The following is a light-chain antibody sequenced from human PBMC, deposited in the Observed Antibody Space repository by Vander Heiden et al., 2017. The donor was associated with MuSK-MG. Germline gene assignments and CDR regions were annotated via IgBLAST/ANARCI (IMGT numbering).Light chain of an antibody. J-gene: IGKJ2*01. CDR3: QHENSSPFT. CDR2: AAS. Sequence: DIKMTQSPSSLSASVGDRVIITCRASQGISNYLAWFQQKPGKAPKPLIYAASYLKSGVPSRFSRSGSGTDFTLTISSLQPEDFGTYYCQHENSSPFTFGQGTKVDIK. V-gene: IGKV1-16*01. CDR1: QGISNY.